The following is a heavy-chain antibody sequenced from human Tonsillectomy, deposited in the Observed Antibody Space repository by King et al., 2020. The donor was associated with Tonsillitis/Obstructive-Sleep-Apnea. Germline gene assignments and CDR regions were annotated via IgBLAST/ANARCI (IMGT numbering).Heavy chain of an antibody. CDR2: ISSSGSTI. CDR1: GFTFSSYE. J-gene: IGHJ2*01. Sequence: VQLVESGGGLVQPGGSLRLSCAASGFTFSSYEMNWVRQAPGKGLEWVSYISSSGSTIYYADSVKGRFTISRDNAKNSLYLQMNSLRAEDTAVYYCARDRKFRYCSSTSCYTVWYFDLWGRGTLVTVSS. V-gene: IGHV3-48*03. D-gene: IGHD2-2*02. CDR3: ARDRKFRYCSSTSCYTVWYFDL.